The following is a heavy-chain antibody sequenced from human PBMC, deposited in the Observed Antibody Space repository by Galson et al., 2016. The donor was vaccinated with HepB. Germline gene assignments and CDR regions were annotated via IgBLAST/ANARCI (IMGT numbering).Heavy chain of an antibody. Sequence: SVKVSCKASGYTFTKYYMHWLRQAPGQGLEWMGIINPGGGSTDYAQRFQGRVTMTRDTSTTTVYMELRSLRSEDTAVYYCARDSPINHDSTGYLYWGQGTLITVSS. CDR2: INPGGGST. CDR1: GYTFTKYY. CDR3: ARDSPINHDSTGYLY. V-gene: IGHV1-46*01. D-gene: IGHD3-22*01. J-gene: IGHJ4*02.